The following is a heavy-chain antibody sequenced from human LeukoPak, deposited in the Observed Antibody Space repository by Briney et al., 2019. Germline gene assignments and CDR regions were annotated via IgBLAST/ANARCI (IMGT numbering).Heavy chain of an antibody. D-gene: IGHD5-18*01. V-gene: IGHV1-2*02. CDR3: ARDTAMVTGDFDY. CDR2: INPNSGGT. J-gene: IGHJ4*02. CDR1: VYTFTGYY. Sequence: ASVKVSCKSSVYTFTGYYMHWVRQAPGQGLEWMGWINPNSGGTNYAQKFQGRVTMTRDTSISTAYMELSRLRSDDTAVYYCARDTAMVTGDFDYWGQGTLVTVSS.